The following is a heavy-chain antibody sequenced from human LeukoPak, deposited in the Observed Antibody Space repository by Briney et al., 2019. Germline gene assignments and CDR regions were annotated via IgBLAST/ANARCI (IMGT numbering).Heavy chain of an antibody. CDR3: ARDSLTPWHFDL. CDR1: GFTFSSYS. Sequence: GGSLRLSCAASGFTFSSYSMTWVRQAPGKGLEWVSSISSSSSYIYYADSVKGRFTISRDNAKNSLYLQMNSLRAEDTAVYYCARDSLTPWHFDLWGRGTLVTVSS. J-gene: IGHJ2*01. CDR2: ISSSSSYI. V-gene: IGHV3-21*01.